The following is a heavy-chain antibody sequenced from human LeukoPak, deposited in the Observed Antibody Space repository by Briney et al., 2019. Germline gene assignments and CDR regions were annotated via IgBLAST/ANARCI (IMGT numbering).Heavy chain of an antibody. J-gene: IGHJ4*02. CDR2: IIPILNIV. CDR1: GGTFSSYA. V-gene: IGHV1-69*04. CDR3: AIRADGAYCGGDCFYLDY. Sequence: SVKVSCKASGGTFSSYAISWVRQAPGQGLEWMGTIIPILNIVNYAQNFQGRVTITADTSTTTAYMEQRSLRSEDTAVYYCAIRADGAYCGGDCFYLDYWGQGTLVTVSS. D-gene: IGHD2-21*02.